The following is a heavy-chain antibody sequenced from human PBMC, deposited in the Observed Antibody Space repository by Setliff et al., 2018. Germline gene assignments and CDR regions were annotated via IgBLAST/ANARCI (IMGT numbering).Heavy chain of an antibody. J-gene: IGHJ4*02. CDR3: VRGPGPSVVVAMPFDR. V-gene: IGHV1-18*01. CDR2: ISPYNGNT. CDR1: GYNLITFG. D-gene: IGHD5-12*01. Sequence: ASVKVSCKTSGYNLITFGVSWVRQAPGQGLEWMGWISPYNGNTNYAQRFQGRVTMTSDTSTTTVYMELTSLKSDDTAVYYCVRGPGPSVVVAMPFDRWGQGTLVTVSS.